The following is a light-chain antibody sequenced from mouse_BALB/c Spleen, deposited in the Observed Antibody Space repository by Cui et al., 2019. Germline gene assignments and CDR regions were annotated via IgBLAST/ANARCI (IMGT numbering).Light chain of an antibody. J-gene: IGKJ1*01. CDR1: QDINSY. CDR2: RAN. V-gene: IGKV14-111*01. CDR3: LQYDEFPRT. Sequence: EIKMTQSPSSMYASLGERVTITCKASQDINSYLSWFQQKPGKSPKTLIYRANRLVDGVPSRFSGSGSGQDYSLTISSLEYEDMGIYYCLQYDEFPRTFGGGTKLEIK.